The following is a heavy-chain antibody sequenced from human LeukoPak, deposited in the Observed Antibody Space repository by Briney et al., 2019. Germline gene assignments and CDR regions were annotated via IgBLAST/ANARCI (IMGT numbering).Heavy chain of an antibody. CDR1: GGTFSSYA. CDR3: ARPGRLSYYYYMDV. Sequence: SVKVSCKASGGTFSSYAISWLRQAPGQGLEWMGGIIPIFGTANYAQKFQGRVTITADESTSTAYMELSSLRSEDTAVYYYARPGRLSYYYYMDVWGKGTTVTVSS. V-gene: IGHV1-69*01. CDR2: IIPIFGTA. D-gene: IGHD5-12*01. J-gene: IGHJ6*03.